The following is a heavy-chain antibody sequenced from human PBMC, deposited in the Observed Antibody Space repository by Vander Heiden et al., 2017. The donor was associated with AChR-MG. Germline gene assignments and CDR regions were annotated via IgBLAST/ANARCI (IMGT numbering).Heavy chain of an antibody. CDR3: ARDRQLGV. CDR1: GYTFTNYG. V-gene: IGHV1-18*01. D-gene: IGHD5-18*01. CDR2: ISAFNGNT. J-gene: IGHJ6*02. Sequence: GQLVPPGTAVKKAGAPVKVSCKASGYTFTNYGISWVRQAPGQGLEWMGWISAFNGNTNYVQKLQDRFTMTTDTSTSTAYMELRSLRSDDTAVYYCARDRQLGVWGQGTTVTVSS.